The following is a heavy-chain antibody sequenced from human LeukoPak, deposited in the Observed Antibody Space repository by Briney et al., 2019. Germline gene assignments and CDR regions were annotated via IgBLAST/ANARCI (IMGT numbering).Heavy chain of an antibody. CDR1: GFNFDQYA. J-gene: IGHJ3*02. CDR3: AKCSSSYGNDALDI. V-gene: IGHV3-23*01. Sequence: GGSLRLSCAASGFNFDQYAMNWVRQAPGKGLEWVSFISGGGAKTFYADSVKGRFSISRDNSKNTVYLHMNSLRAEDTAIYYCAKCSSSYGNDALDIWGQGTMVTVSS. D-gene: IGHD3-16*01. CDR2: ISGGGAKT.